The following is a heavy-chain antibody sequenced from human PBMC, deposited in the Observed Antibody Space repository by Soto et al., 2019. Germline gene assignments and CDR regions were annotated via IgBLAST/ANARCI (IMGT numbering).Heavy chain of an antibody. CDR2: IYSGGST. J-gene: IGHJ4*02. CDR3: AREQGTIEVGLFGY. Sequence: EVQLVESGGGLVQPGGSLRLSCAASGFTVSSNYMSWVRQAPGKGLEWVSVIYSGGSTYYADSVKGRFTISRDNSKNTLYLQMKGLRAEDTAVYYWAREQGTIEVGLFGYWGQGTLVTVSS. V-gene: IGHV3-66*01. CDR1: GFTVSSNY. D-gene: IGHD2-21*01.